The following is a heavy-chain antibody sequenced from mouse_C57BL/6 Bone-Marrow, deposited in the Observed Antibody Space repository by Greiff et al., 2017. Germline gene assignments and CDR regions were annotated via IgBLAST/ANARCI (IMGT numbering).Heavy chain of an antibody. CDR2: IYPRSGNT. D-gene: IGHD2-2*01. V-gene: IGHV1-81*01. CDR1: GYTFTSYG. J-gene: IGHJ3*01. CDR3: ARFYYGYDGWFAY. Sequence: VQLQQSGAELARPGASVKLSCKASGYTFTSYGISWVKQRTGQGLEWIGEIYPRSGNTYYNEKFKGKATLTADKSSSTAYMELRSLTSEDSAVYFWARFYYGYDGWFAYWGQGTLVTVSA.